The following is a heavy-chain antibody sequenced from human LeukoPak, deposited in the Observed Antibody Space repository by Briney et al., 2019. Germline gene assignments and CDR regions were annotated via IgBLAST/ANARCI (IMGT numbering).Heavy chain of an antibody. CDR3: AKGRGTTVTAAANY. J-gene: IGHJ4*02. D-gene: IGHD4-17*01. Sequence: GGSLRLSCAASGFTFSNYYMSWVRQAPGKGLEWVSTISGTGGTTYYADSVKGRFTISRDNSKNTLFLQFNSLRADDTAVYYCAKGRGTTVTAAANYWGRGTLVTVSS. CDR2: ISGTGGTT. V-gene: IGHV3-23*01. CDR1: GFTFSNYY.